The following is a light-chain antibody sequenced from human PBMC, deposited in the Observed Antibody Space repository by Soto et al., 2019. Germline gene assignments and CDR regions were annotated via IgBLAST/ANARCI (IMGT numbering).Light chain of an antibody. CDR3: QHYYSSPPT. J-gene: IGKJ1*01. Sequence: AIRMTQSPSSFSASIGDRVTITCRASQDISSSLGWYQQIPGRAPKLLISGASNLQSGVPSRFSGSGSGTDFTLTISSLQSEDFATYYCQHYYSSPPTLGQGTKVDIK. V-gene: IGKV1-8*01. CDR2: GAS. CDR1: QDISSS.